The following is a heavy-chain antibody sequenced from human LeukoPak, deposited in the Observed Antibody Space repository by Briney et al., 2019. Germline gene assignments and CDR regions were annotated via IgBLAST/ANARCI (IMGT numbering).Heavy chain of an antibody. CDR3: AKGLGYSSPPNYYYYGMDV. CDR1: GFTFSSYA. V-gene: IGHV3-23*01. Sequence: GGSLRLSCAASGFTFSSYAMSWVRQAPGKGLEWVSAISGSGGSTYYADSVKGRFTISRDNSKNTLYLQMNSLRAEDTAVYYCAKGLGYSSPPNYYYYGMDVWGQGTTVTVSS. D-gene: IGHD6-13*01. CDR2: ISGSGGST. J-gene: IGHJ6*02.